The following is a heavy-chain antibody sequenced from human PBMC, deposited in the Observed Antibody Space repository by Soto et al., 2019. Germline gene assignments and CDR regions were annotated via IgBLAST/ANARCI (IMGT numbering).Heavy chain of an antibody. V-gene: IGHV1-8*01. Sequence: QVQLVQSGAEVKKPGASVKVSCKASGYTFTSYDINWVRQATGQGLDWMGWMNPNSGNTGYAQKFQGRVTMTRNTSISTVYMELSSMRSDDTAVYYCARGLEPNIFGVVILCDYWCEGTLVTVSS. D-gene: IGHD3-3*01. CDR2: MNPNSGNT. CDR1: GYTFTSYD. CDR3: ARGLEPNIFGVVILCDY. J-gene: IGHJ4*02.